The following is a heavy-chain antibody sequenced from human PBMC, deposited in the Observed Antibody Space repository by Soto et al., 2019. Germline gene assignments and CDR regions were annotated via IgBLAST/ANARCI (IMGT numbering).Heavy chain of an antibody. CDR1: GGSISSYY. V-gene: IGHV4-59*01. CDR2: IYYSGST. J-gene: IGHJ6*03. D-gene: IGHD6-6*01. CDR3: ARLVRDYYCYYMDV. Sequence: QVQLQESGPGLVKPSETLSLTCTVSGGSISSYYWSWIRQPPGKGLEWIGYIYYSGSTNYNPSLKSRVTISVDTSKNQFSLKLSSVTAADTAVYYCARLVRDYYCYYMDVWGKGTTVTVSS.